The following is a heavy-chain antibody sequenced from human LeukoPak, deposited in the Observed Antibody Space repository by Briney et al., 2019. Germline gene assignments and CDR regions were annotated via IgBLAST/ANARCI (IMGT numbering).Heavy chain of an antibody. CDR2: TNWDGGRT. CDR1: GFTFDDYA. V-gene: IGHV3-20*04. CDR3: ARDGGRREDY. J-gene: IGHJ4*02. D-gene: IGHD2-15*01. Sequence: PGGSLRLSCAASGFTFDDYAMSWVRQTPGKGLEWVSGTNWDGGRTGYADSVKGRFTISRDNAKNSLYLQMNSLRAEDTAVYYCARDGGRREDYWGQGALVTVSS.